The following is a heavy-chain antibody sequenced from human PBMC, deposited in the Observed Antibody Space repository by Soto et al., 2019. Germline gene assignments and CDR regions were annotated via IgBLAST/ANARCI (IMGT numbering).Heavy chain of an antibody. D-gene: IGHD3-9*01. V-gene: IGHV3-23*01. CDR2: ISVSGANT. J-gene: IGHJ4*02. CDR1: GFTFNNYA. Sequence: DVQLLDSGGGLVQPGGSLRLSCAASGFTFNNYAMSWVRQAPGKGLEWVSTISVSGANTYYADSVKGRFTISTDDSKNTLYLQMNSLGAEDTAMYYCAKDLGLGVIAGYPHDCWGQGTLVTVSS. CDR3: AKDLGLGVIAGYPHDC.